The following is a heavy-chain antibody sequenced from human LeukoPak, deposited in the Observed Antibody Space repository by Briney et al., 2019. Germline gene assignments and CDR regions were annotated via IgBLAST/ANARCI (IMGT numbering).Heavy chain of an antibody. V-gene: IGHV4-59*01. CDR3: ARSSGYYWYFDP. Sequence: PSETLSLTCTVSGGSISPYYWSWIRQPPGKGLEWFGYMYYSGRTNYNPSLKSRVTISVGTSKNQFSLKLSSVTAADTAVYYCARSSGYYWYFDPWGRGTLVTVSS. J-gene: IGHJ2*01. CDR2: MYYSGRT. D-gene: IGHD3-22*01. CDR1: GGSISPYY.